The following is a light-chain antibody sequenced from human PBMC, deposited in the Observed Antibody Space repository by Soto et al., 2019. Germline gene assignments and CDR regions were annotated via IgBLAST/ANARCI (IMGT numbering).Light chain of an antibody. Sequence: QAVVTQPPSASGTPGQRVTISCSGSISNIGTNNVNWYQQLPGTAPKLLIYSNNQRPSGVPDRFSGSKSGTSASLAISGLQSEDEADYYCAAWHDSRNGYVAFGGGTKLTVL. CDR2: SNN. J-gene: IGLJ2*01. V-gene: IGLV1-44*01. CDR3: AAWHDSRNGYVA. CDR1: ISNIGTNN.